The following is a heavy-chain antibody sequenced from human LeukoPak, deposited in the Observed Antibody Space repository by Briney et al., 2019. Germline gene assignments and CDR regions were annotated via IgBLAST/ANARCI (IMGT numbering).Heavy chain of an antibody. V-gene: IGHV3-21*01. CDR1: GFTFSSYS. D-gene: IGHD6-19*01. Sequence: GGSLRLSCAASGFTFSSYSMNWVRQAPGKGLEWVSSISSSSRYIYYADSVKGRFTISRDNAKNSLYLQMNSLRAEDTAVYYCARLKTPSIAVALDWFDPWGQGSLVTVSS. CDR3: ARLKTPSIAVALDWFDP. CDR2: ISSSSRYI. J-gene: IGHJ5*02.